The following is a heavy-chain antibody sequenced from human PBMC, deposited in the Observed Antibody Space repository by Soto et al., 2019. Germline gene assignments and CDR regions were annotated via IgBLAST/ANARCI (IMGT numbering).Heavy chain of an antibody. CDR1: GFTADDYA. CDR3: AKDMQGQGMTTIHYFDA. V-gene: IGHV3-9*02. J-gene: IGHJ4*02. D-gene: IGHD3-3*01. CDR2: ISSNSDTI. Sequence: EVQLVESGGGLVQPGRSLRLSCVASGFTADDYALHWVRQAPGKGLEWVSGISSNSDTIHYADSVKGRFTISRDNAKNSLFLQMNSLRPEDTAVYYCAKDMQGQGMTTIHYFDAWGQGTLVTVSS.